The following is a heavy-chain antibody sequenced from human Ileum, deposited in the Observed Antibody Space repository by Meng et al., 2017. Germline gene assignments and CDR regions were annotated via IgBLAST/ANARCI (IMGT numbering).Heavy chain of an antibody. V-gene: IGHV4-4*02. CDR1: SGSISSNTY. CDR2: ISHSGSA. D-gene: IGHD4-23*01. J-gene: IGHJ4*02. Sequence: QVQLQGPGPGLVRPSGTLSLTCAFSSGSISSNTYWSWVRQPPGKGLEWIGQISHSGSAYYNPSLKSRVTMSVDKSKSQFSLMLTSVTAADTAIYYCARHGGYSQDFWGQGTLVTVSS. CDR3: ARHGGYSQDF.